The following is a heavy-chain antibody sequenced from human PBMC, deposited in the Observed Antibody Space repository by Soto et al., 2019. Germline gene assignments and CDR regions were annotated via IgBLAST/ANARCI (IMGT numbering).Heavy chain of an antibody. J-gene: IGHJ4*02. CDR3: ARVDHRGYFAILTDY. CDR1: GGSISSGGHY. V-gene: IGHV4-31*03. Sequence: SETLSLTCTVSGGSISSGGHYWSWIRQHPGKGLEWIGHIYDSENTYYNPSFKSRVSMSPDTSKNQFSLKLKSVTAADTAVYYCARVDHRGYFAILTDYWGQGTLVTVSS. CDR2: IYDSENT. D-gene: IGHD3-9*01.